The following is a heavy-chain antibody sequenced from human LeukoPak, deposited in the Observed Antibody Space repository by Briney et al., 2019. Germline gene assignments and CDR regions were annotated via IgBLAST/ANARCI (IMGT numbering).Heavy chain of an antibody. D-gene: IGHD3-22*01. Sequence: GGSLRLSCAASGFTFSSYGMNWVRQPPGKGLEWVSYISSSSSTIYYADSVKGRFTISRDNAKNSLYLQMNSLRAEDTAVYYCARGRSGYHYDYWGQGTLVTVSS. J-gene: IGHJ4*02. CDR1: GFTFSSYG. CDR3: ARGRSGYHYDY. V-gene: IGHV3-48*01. CDR2: ISSSSSTI.